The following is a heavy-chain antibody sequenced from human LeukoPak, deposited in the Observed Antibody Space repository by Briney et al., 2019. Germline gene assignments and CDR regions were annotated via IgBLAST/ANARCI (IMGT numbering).Heavy chain of an antibody. CDR2: IYYSGST. Sequence: PSETLSLTCTVSGGSISSYYWSWIRQPPGKGLEWIGYIYYSGSTNYNPSLKSRVTISVDTSKNQFSLKLSSVTAADTAVYYCARYSDYGDYSRYYFDYWGQGTLVTVSS. CDR3: ARYSDYGDYSRYYFDY. V-gene: IGHV4-59*01. CDR1: GGSISSYY. D-gene: IGHD4-17*01. J-gene: IGHJ4*02.